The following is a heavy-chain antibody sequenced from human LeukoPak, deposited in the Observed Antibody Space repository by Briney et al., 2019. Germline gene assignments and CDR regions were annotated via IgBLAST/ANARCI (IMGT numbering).Heavy chain of an antibody. CDR2: IIPIFGTA. J-gene: IGHJ3*02. CDR1: GGTFSSYA. Sequence: SVKVSCKASGGTFSSYAISWVRQAPGQGLEWMGRIIPIFGTANYAQKFQGRVTITADESTSTAYMELSSLRSEDTAVYYCALNYDSSGYSRNYDAFDIWGQGTMVTVSS. CDR3: ALNYDSSGYSRNYDAFDI. D-gene: IGHD3-22*01. V-gene: IGHV1-69*13.